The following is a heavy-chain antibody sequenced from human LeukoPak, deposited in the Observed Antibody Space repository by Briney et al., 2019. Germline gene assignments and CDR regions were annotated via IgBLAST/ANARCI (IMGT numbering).Heavy chain of an antibody. CDR2: ISWNSGSI. J-gene: IGHJ4*02. V-gene: IGHV3-9*01. Sequence: GGSLRLSCAASGFSISNDWMSWVRQAPGKGLEWVSVISWNSGSIDYADSVKGRFTISRDNAKNSLSLQMNSLRPEDTALYYCARDSHYYDSSGHHGPFDYWGQGTLVTVPS. CDR3: ARDSHYYDSSGHHGPFDY. D-gene: IGHD3-22*01. CDR1: GFSISNDW.